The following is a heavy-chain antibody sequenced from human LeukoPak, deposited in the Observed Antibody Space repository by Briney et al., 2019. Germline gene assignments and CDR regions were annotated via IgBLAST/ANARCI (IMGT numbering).Heavy chain of an antibody. CDR3: ARVLRDPYYYYYMDV. CDR1: GGSISSYY. CDR2: IYYSGST. J-gene: IGHJ6*03. Sequence: SETLSLTCTVSGGSISSYYWSWIRQPPGKGLEWIGYIYYSGSTNYNPSLKSRVTIPVDTSKNQFSLKLSSVTAADTAVYYCARVLRDPYYYYYMDVWGKGTTVTVSS. V-gene: IGHV4-59*01.